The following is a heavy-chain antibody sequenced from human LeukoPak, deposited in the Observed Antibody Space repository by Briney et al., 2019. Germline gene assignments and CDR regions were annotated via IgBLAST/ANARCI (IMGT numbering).Heavy chain of an antibody. D-gene: IGHD3-22*01. Sequence: SETLSLTCTLSGGSISSYYWTRIRQSPGKGLEWIAFINYNGRTRYNPSLQRRVAISLDSSKNHFSLQLRSVTAADTAIYYCARLLDYDSSGDPDTFDIWGQGTLVTVSS. J-gene: IGHJ3*02. CDR1: GGSISSYY. CDR3: ARLLDYDSSGDPDTFDI. V-gene: IGHV4-59*01. CDR2: INYNGRT.